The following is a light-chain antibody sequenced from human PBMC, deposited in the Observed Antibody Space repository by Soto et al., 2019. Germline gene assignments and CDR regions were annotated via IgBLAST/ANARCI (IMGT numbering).Light chain of an antibody. Sequence: DIQMTQSPSTLSASVGDRVTITCRASQSISSWLAWYQQKPGKAPKLLIYKASSLESGVPSRFSGSGSGTEFTLTSSSLQPVDFATYYCQQYNSYSQTFGQGTKVEIK. CDR3: QQYNSYSQT. V-gene: IGKV1-5*03. J-gene: IGKJ1*01. CDR1: QSISSW. CDR2: KAS.